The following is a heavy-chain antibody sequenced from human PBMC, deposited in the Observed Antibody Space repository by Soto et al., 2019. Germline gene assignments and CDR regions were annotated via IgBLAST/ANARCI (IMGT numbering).Heavy chain of an antibody. Sequence: SETLSLTCTVSGGSISSSSYYWGWIRQPPGKGLEWIGGINYSGSTNYNPSLKSRVTISVDTSKNQFSLKLSSVTAADTAVYYCASSVGATWYWGQGTLVTVSS. CDR1: GGSISSSSYY. CDR2: INYSGST. CDR3: ASSVGATWY. V-gene: IGHV4-39*07. D-gene: IGHD1-26*01. J-gene: IGHJ4*02.